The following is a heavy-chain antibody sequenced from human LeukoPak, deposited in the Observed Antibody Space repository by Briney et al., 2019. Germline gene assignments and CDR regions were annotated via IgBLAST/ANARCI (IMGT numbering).Heavy chain of an antibody. CDR3: ARDYGDNDAFDI. D-gene: IGHD4-17*01. CDR2: MSPNSGDT. J-gene: IGHJ3*02. CDR1: GYTFTNLD. Sequence: ASVRVSCKTSGYTFTNLDINWLRQAPGQGLEWMGWMSPNSGDTGYAQKFQGRVSMTRDTSISTAYMELRSLRSDDAAVYYCARDYGDNDAFDIWGQGTMVTVSS. V-gene: IGHV1-8*01.